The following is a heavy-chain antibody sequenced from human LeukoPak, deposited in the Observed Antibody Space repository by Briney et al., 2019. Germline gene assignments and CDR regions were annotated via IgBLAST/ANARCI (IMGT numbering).Heavy chain of an antibody. Sequence: PGRSLRLSCAGSGFSLSNYGMHWVRQSPAKGLEWVAVISHDGTFEYYADPVKGRFTIFRDNSKNTVYLQMNSLRDGDTAVYYCARGGSMRPDYWGQGTLVTVSS. CDR1: GFSLSNYG. CDR3: ARGGSMRPDY. D-gene: IGHD2/OR15-2a*01. J-gene: IGHJ4*02. V-gene: IGHV3-30*03. CDR2: ISHDGTFE.